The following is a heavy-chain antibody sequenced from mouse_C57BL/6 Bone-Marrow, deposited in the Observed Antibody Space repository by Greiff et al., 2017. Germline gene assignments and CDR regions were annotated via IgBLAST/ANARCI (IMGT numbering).Heavy chain of an antibody. J-gene: IGHJ2*01. V-gene: IGHV1-54*01. CDR2: INPGSGGT. D-gene: IGHD1-1*01. CDR1: GYAFTNYL. CDR3: ARGLLVDY. Sequence: QVQLQQSGAELVRPGTSVKVSCKASGYAFTNYLIEWVKQRPGQGLEWIGVINPGSGGTNYNEKFKGKAPLTADKSSSTAYMQLSSLSSVDSAVLFCARGLLVDYWGQSATLTVSS.